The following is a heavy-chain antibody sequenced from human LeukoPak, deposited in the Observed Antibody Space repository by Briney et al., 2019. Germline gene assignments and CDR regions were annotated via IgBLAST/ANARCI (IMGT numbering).Heavy chain of an antibody. D-gene: IGHD2-2*02. CDR3: ARGGSSTSCYKSPCYYYYGMDV. CDR2: IIPIFGTA. Sequence: SVKVSCKASGGTFSSYAISWVRQAPGQGLEWMGGIIPIFGTANYAQKFQGRVTITADESTSTAYMELSSLRSEDTAVYYCARGGSSTSCYKSPCYYYYGMDVWGQGTTVTVSS. CDR1: GGTFSSYA. J-gene: IGHJ6*02. V-gene: IGHV1-69*13.